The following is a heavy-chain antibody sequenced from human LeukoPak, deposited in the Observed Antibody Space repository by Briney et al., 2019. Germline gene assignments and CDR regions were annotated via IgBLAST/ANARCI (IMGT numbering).Heavy chain of an antibody. CDR1: GYXFTSYW. V-gene: IGHV5-51*01. D-gene: IGHD6-19*01. J-gene: IGHJ4*02. Sequence: GESLKISCNGSGYXFTSYWICWVRQMPGKGLEWMGIIYPGDSDTRYSPSFQGQVTISADKSISTAYLQWSSLKASDTAMYYCAVTVAGTLFDYWGQVTLVTVSS. CDR3: AVTVAGTLFDY. CDR2: IYPGDSDT.